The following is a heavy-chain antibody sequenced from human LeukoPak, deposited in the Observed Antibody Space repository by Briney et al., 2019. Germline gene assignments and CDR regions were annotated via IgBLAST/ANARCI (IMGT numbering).Heavy chain of an antibody. D-gene: IGHD4-17*01. J-gene: IGHJ3*01. V-gene: IGHV5-51*01. CDR2: IYPGDSNT. Sequence: GESLKISCKGSGYSFTNYWIGWVRQMPGKGLEWMGIIYPGDSNTRYSPSFQGQVTISADKSITTAYLQWTSLKASDTAMYYCARPSLTTIVWGQGTMVTVSA. CDR1: GYSFTNYW. CDR3: ARPSLTTIV.